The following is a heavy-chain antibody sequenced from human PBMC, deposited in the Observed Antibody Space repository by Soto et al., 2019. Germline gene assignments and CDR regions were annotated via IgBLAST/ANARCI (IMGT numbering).Heavy chain of an antibody. D-gene: IGHD6-19*01. V-gene: IGHV3-15*07. Sequence: PGGSLRLSCSASGFSFTNAWISWVRQAPGKGLEWVGHIKGRIDGEATDYAAPVKGRVTFSRDYSRNAVYLQASSLRTDDTAVYYCAADIPSQGSGEFDFWGQGTQVTVS. CDR2: IKGRIDGEAT. J-gene: IGHJ4*02. CDR3: AADIPSQGSGEFDF. CDR1: GFSFTNAW.